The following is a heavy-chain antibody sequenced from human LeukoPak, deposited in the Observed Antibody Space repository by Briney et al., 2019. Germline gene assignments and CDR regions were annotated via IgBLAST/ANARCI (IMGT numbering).Heavy chain of an antibody. D-gene: IGHD4-17*01. V-gene: IGHV4-61*02. CDR3: ARGTANTVFEY. J-gene: IGHJ4*02. Sequence: SETLSLTCTVSGGSISSGSYYWSWIRQPAGKGLEWIVRIYTSGSTNYNPSLKGRVTISVDTSKNQFSLKLSSVTAADTAVYYCARGTANTVFEYWGQGTLVTVSS. CDR1: GGSISSGSYY. CDR2: IYTSGST.